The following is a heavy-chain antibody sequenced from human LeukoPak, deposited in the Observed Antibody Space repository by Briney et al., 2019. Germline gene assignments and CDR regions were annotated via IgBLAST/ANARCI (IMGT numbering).Heavy chain of an antibody. CDR2: IYTSGST. CDR3: ARGAGWWNY. CDR1: GGSISSYY. V-gene: IGHV4-4*07. D-gene: IGHD6-19*01. J-gene: IGHJ4*02. Sequence: PSETLSLTCTVSGGSISSYYWSWIRQPAGKGLEWIGRIYTSGSTNYNPSLKGRVTISLDTSKNRFSLEMTSVTAADTAVYYCARGAGWWNYWGQGMLVTVSS.